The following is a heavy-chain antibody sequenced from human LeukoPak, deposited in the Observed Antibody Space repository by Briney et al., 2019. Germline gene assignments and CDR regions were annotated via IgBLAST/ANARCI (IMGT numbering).Heavy chain of an antibody. J-gene: IGHJ2*01. CDR1: GYTFTGYY. D-gene: IGHD2-15*01. V-gene: IGHV1-2*02. CDR3: ARGIGARYFDL. Sequence: ASVNVSCKASGYTFTGYYMHWVRQAPGQGREWVGWIHPNSGGTNYAQKFQGRVTMTRDTSISTAYMELSRLRSDDTAVYYCARGIGARYFDLWGRGTLVTVSS. CDR2: IHPNSGGT.